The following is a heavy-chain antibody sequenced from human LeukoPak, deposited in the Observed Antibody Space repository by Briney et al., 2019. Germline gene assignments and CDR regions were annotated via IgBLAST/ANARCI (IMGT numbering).Heavy chain of an antibody. Sequence: GGSLRLSCAASGFTFSSYAMSWVRQAPGKGLEWVSAISGSGCSTYYADSVKGRFTISRDNSKNTLYLQMNSLRAEDTAVYYCVKVSASAGYYYDSSGYHPFDYRGQETLVTVSS. CDR3: VKVSASAGYYYDSSGYHPFDY. CDR1: GFTFSSYA. CDR2: ISGSGCST. V-gene: IGHV3-23*01. D-gene: IGHD3-22*01. J-gene: IGHJ4*02.